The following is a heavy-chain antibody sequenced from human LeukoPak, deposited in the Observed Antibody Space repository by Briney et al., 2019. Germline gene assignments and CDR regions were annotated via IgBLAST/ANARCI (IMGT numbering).Heavy chain of an antibody. V-gene: IGHV1-69*13. J-gene: IGHJ5*02. CDR1: GGTFSSYA. CDR3: ARPSTPHYYDSSGYSSTWKGFWFDP. CDR2: IIPIFGTA. D-gene: IGHD3-22*01. Sequence: VKVSCKASGGTFSSYAISWVRQAPGQGLEWMGGIIPIFGTANYAQKFQGRVTITADESTSTAYMELSSLRSEDTAVYYCARPSTPHYYDSSGYSSTWKGFWFDPWGQGTLVTVSS.